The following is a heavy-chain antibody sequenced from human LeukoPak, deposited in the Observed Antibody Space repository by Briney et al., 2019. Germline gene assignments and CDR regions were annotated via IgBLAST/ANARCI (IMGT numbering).Heavy chain of an antibody. D-gene: IGHD1-26*01. CDR1: GYTFTSYH. V-gene: IGHV1-46*01. J-gene: IGHJ6*03. CDR3: ARPQGSYYHYYMDV. Sequence: ASVKVSCKASGYTFTSYHLHWVRQAPGQGLEWMGIINPSGGSPNYAQKFQGRVTMTRDMSTSTVNMELSSLRSEDTAVYYCARPQGSYYHYYMDVWGKGTTVTVSS. CDR2: INPSGGSP.